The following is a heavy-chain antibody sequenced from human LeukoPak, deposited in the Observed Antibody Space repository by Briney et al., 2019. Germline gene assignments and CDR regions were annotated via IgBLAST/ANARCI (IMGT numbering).Heavy chain of an antibody. J-gene: IGHJ1*01. CDR3: ARAGFEQQLVHFQH. CDR1: GFTFSDYY. Sequence: GGSLRLSCAASGFTFSDYYMSWIRQAPGKGLEWVSYISSSGSTIYYADSVKGRLTISRDNAKNSLYLQMNSLRAEDTAVYYCARAGFEQQLVHFQHWGQGTLVTVSS. V-gene: IGHV3-11*01. CDR2: ISSSGSTI. D-gene: IGHD6-13*01.